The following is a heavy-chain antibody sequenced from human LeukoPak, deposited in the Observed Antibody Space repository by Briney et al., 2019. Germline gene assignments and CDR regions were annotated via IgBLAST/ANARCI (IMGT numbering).Heavy chain of an antibody. J-gene: IGHJ6*04. CDR3: ARDSRSWYVYEGL. D-gene: IGHD6-13*01. V-gene: IGHV3-11*06. CDR2: ISGTSNYT. Sequence: PGGPLRLSCAASGFTFSDYYTSWLRQAPGKGLEGFSYISGTSNYTYYADSVKGRFTISRDNAKNSLYLQMNRLRAEDTAVYYCARDSRSWYVYEGLWGKGTTVTVPS. CDR1: GFTFSDYY.